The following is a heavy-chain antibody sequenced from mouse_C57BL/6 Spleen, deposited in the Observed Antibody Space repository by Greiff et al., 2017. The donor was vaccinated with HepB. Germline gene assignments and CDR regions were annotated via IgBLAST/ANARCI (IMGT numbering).Heavy chain of an antibody. V-gene: IGHV1-59*01. CDR2: IDPSDSYT. Sequence: QVQLQQSGAELVRPGTSVKLSCKASGYTFTSYWMHWVKQRPGQGLEWIGVIDPSDSYTNYNQKFKGKATLTVDTSSSTAYMQLSSLTSEDSAVYYCARSSNLYYFDYWGQGTTLTVSS. CDR1: GYTFTSYW. J-gene: IGHJ2*01. CDR3: ARSSNLYYFDY. D-gene: IGHD6-1*01.